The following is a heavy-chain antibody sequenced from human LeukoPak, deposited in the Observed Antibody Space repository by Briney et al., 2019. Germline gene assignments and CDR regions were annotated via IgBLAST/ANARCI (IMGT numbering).Heavy chain of an antibody. CDR2: IYTRGST. CDR3: ARGRYCSADICSGGDAFDI. Sequence: PSETLSLTCTVSGGSINNYYWSWIRQPAGKGLEWIGRIYTRGSTNYNPSLKSRVTMSVDTSKNQFSLKLSSVTAADTAVYYCARGRYCSADICSGGDAFDIWGQGTIVSGSS. D-gene: IGHD2-15*01. CDR1: GGSINNYY. V-gene: IGHV4-4*07. J-gene: IGHJ3*02.